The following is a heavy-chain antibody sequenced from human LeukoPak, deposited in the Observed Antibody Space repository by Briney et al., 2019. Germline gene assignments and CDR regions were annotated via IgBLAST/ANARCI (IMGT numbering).Heavy chain of an antibody. D-gene: IGHD3-3*01. CDR2: INPNSGGT. V-gene: IGHV1-2*02. CDR1: GYTFTGYY. CDR3: ACERERSGSIDY. J-gene: IGHJ4*02. Sequence: ASVKVSCKASGYTFTGYYMHWVRQAPGQGLEWMGWINPNSGGTNYAQKFQGRVTMTRDTSISTAYMELSRLRSDDTAVYYCACERERSGSIDYWGQGTLVTVSS.